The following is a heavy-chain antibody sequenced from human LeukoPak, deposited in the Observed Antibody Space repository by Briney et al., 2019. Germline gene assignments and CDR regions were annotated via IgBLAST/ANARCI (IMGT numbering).Heavy chain of an antibody. CDR3: ARVGSYYYYYGMDV. J-gene: IGHJ6*02. D-gene: IGHD1-26*01. V-gene: IGHV1-2*02. CDR2: INPEKRDT. Sequence: ASVKVSCKASGYTFTGYAIHWVRQAPGQGLEWMGWINPEKRDTRHAHKFQGRVTMTSETSISTAYMELSSLRSDDTADYYCARVGSYYYYYGMDVWGQGTTVTVSS. CDR1: GYTFTGYA.